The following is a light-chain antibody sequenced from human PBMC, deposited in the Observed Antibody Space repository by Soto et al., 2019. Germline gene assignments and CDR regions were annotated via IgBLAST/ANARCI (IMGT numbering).Light chain of an antibody. CDR3: QQYGSSPFT. CDR1: QSVSSSY. J-gene: IGKJ3*01. CDR2: GAS. Sequence: ESVLTQSPGTLSMSPGERATLSCRASQSVSSSYSAWYQQKPGQAPRLLIYGASSRATGIPDRFSGSGSGTDFTLTISSLEPEDVAVYYCQQYGSSPFTFGPGTKVDIK. V-gene: IGKV3-20*01.